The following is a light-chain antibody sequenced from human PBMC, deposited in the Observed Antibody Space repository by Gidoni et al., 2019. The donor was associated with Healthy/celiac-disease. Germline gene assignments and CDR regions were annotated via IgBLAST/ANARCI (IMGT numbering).Light chain of an antibody. Sequence: QSALTQPRSVSGSPGQSVTISCTGTSSDVGGYNSVSWYQQHPGKAPKLMIYDGSKRPSGVPDRFSGSKSGNTASLTISGLQAEDEADYYCCSYAGSYIYVFGTGTKVTVL. J-gene: IGLJ1*01. CDR2: DGS. CDR1: SSDVGGYNS. CDR3: CSYAGSYIYV. V-gene: IGLV2-11*01.